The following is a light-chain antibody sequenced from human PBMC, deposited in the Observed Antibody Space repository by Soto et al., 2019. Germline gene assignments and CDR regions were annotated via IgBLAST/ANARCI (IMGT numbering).Light chain of an antibody. V-gene: IGKV1-39*01. J-gene: IGKJ5*01. CDR2: KAS. CDR1: QRIGTN. CDR3: QQYNNSIT. Sequence: DIQMTQSPSSLSASIGDRVTLTCRASQRIGTNLNWYQQRPGKAPKLLIHKASSLQSGVPSRSSGSGSGTDFTLTISSLQSEDFAVYYCQQYNNSITFGQGTRLEIK.